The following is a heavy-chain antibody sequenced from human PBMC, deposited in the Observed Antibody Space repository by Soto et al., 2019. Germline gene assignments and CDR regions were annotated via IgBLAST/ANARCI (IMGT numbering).Heavy chain of an antibody. Sequence: SVKVSCKASGFTFTSSAVQWVRQARGQRLEWIGWIVVGSGNTNYAQKFQERVTITRDMSTSTAYMELSSLRSEDTAVYYCAADYYGSGSYYKKDYYYGMGVWGQGTTVTVSS. J-gene: IGHJ6*02. CDR3: AADYYGSGSYYKKDYYYGMGV. CDR2: IVVGSGNT. CDR1: GFTFTSSA. V-gene: IGHV1-58*01. D-gene: IGHD3-10*01.